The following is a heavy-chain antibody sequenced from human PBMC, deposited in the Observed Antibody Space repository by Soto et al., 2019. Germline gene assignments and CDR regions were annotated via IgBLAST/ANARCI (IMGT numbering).Heavy chain of an antibody. CDR3: AKDNPPDYYDSSGPNWFDP. Sequence: PGGSLRFSCTTAGFNFSSYGMHWVRQAPGKGLEWVAVISYDGSNKYYADSVKGRFTISRDNSKNTLYLQMNSLRAEDTAVYYCAKDNPPDYYDSSGPNWFDPWGQGTLVTVSS. CDR1: GFNFSSYG. V-gene: IGHV3-30*18. CDR2: ISYDGSNK. D-gene: IGHD3-22*01. J-gene: IGHJ5*02.